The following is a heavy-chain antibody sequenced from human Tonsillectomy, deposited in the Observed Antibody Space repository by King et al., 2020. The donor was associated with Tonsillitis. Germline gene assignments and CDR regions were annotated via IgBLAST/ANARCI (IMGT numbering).Heavy chain of an antibody. Sequence: VQLQESGPGLVKPSETLSLTCTVSGGSISNYYWSWIRQPPGKGLEWIGYIYYSGSTNYNPSLKSRVTISVDTPKNQFSLKLSSVTAADTAVYYCARSGGGNFWSGYSIPPFDYWGQGTLVTVSS. CDR1: GGSISNYY. D-gene: IGHD3-3*01. J-gene: IGHJ4*02. CDR3: ARSGGGNFWSGYSIPPFDY. CDR2: IYYSGST. V-gene: IGHV4-59*01.